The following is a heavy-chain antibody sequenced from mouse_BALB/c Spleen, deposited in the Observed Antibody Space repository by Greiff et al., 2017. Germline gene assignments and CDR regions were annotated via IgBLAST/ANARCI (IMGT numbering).Heavy chain of an antibody. CDR2: ISSGSSTI. Sequence: EVQLVESGGGLVQPGGSRKLSCAASGFTFSSFGMHWVRQAPEKGLEWVAYISSGSSTIYYADTVKGRFTISRDNPKNTLFLQMTSLRSEDTAMYYCARSEFAYWGQGTLVTVSA. J-gene: IGHJ3*01. CDR1: GFTFSSFG. CDR3: ARSEFAY. V-gene: IGHV5-17*02.